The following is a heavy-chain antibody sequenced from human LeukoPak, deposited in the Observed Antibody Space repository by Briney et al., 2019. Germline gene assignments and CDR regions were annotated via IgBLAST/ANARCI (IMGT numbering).Heavy chain of an antibody. V-gene: IGHV1-2*02. CDR3: ARGNDFWSGYTLLYYYYGMDV. CDR1: GYTFTGYY. J-gene: IGHJ6*02. Sequence: GASVKVSCKASGYTFTGYYMHWVRQAPGQGLGWMGWINPNSGGTNYAQKFQGRVTMTRDTSISTAYMELSRLRSDDTAVYYCARGNDFWSGYTLLYYYYGMDVWGQGTTVTVSS. CDR2: INPNSGGT. D-gene: IGHD3-3*01.